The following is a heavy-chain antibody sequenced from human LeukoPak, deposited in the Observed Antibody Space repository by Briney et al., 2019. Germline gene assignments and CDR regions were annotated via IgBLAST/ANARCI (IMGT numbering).Heavy chain of an antibody. Sequence: ASVKVSCKASGYTFTSYDINWVRQAPGQGLEWMGGIIPIFGTANYAQKFQGRVTITADKSTSTAYMELSSLRSEDTAVYYCARAAEYPVYYDSSGYDGLYFDYWGQGTLVTVSS. CDR1: GYTFTSYD. CDR3: ARAAEYPVYYDSSGYDGLYFDY. J-gene: IGHJ4*02. D-gene: IGHD3-22*01. V-gene: IGHV1-69*06. CDR2: IIPIFGTA.